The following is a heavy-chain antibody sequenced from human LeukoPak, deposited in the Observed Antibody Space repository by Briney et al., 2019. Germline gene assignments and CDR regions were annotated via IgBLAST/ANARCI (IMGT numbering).Heavy chain of an antibody. V-gene: IGHV4-39*07. CDR3: ARDPQRGSGYYVPNWFDP. CDR2: IYYSGST. CDR1: GGSISSSSYY. J-gene: IGHJ5*02. D-gene: IGHD3-22*01. Sequence: SETLSLTCTVSGGSISSSSYYWGWIRQPPGKGLEWIGSIYYSGSTYYNPSLKSRVTISVDTSKNQFSLKLSSVTAADTAVHYCARDPQRGSGYYVPNWFDPWGQGTLVTVSS.